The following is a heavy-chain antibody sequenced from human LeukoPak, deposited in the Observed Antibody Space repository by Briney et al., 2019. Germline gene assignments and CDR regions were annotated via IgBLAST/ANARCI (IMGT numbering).Heavy chain of an antibody. V-gene: IGHV1-3*03. CDR3: ARDRGRSGYYYAFDY. D-gene: IGHD3-22*01. CDR1: GYTFTSYA. CDR2: INTGNGNT. J-gene: IGHJ4*02. Sequence: ASVKVSCKASGYTFTSYAMHWVRQAPGQRLEWMGWINTGNGNTKYSQEFQGRVTITRDTSASTAYLELSSLRSEDMAVYYCARDRGRSGYYYAFDYWGQGTLVTVSS.